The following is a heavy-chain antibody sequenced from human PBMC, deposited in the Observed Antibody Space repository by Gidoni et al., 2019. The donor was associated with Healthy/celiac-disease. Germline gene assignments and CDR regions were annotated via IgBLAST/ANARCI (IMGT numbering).Heavy chain of an antibody. Sequence: QVQLVESGGGVVQPGRSLRLSCAASGFTFSSYAMHWVRQAPGKGLEWVAVISYDGSNKYYADSVKGRFTISRDNSKNTLYLQMNSLRAEDTAVYYCAREYSSSWYWSFAVDYWGQGTLVTVSS. CDR2: ISYDGSNK. J-gene: IGHJ4*02. CDR1: GFTFSSYA. D-gene: IGHD6-13*01. V-gene: IGHV3-30-3*01. CDR3: AREYSSSWYWSFAVDY.